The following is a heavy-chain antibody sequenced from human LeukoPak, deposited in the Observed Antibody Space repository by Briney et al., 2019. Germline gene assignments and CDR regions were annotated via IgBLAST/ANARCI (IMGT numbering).Heavy chain of an antibody. CDR3: AREEGYCSGGSCYSDYYGMDV. V-gene: IGHV1-2*02. D-gene: IGHD2-15*01. Sequence: GASVKVSCKASRYTFTGYYMHWVRQDPGQRREWMGWINPNSGGTNYEQKFQGRVTMTRDTSISTAYMELSRLRSDDTAVYYCAREEGYCSGGSCYSDYYGMDVWGQGTTVTVSS. CDR2: INPNSGGT. CDR1: RYTFTGYY. J-gene: IGHJ6*02.